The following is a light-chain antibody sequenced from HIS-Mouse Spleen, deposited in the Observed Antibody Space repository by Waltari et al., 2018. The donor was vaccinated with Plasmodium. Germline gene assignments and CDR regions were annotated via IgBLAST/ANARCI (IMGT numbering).Light chain of an antibody. CDR1: QGISSY. V-gene: IGKV1-8*01. Sequence: AIRMTQSPSSFSASTGDRVTITCRASQGISSYLAWYQQKPGKAPKLLIYAAATLQSGVRSRFSGSGSGTDFTLTISCLQSEDFATYYCPQYYSYPFTCGPGTKVDIK. CDR2: AAA. J-gene: IGKJ3*01. CDR3: PQYYSYPFT.